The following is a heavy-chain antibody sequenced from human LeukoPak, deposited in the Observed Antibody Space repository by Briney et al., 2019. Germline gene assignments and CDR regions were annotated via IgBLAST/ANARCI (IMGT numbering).Heavy chain of an antibody. Sequence: SVKVSCTASGVTLSRYAISWVRQAPGQGLEWMGGIIPIFGTANYAQRFQGRVTITADESTSTAYMELSSLRAEDTAVYYLVRDFGTGSYYVYWGQGTLVTVSS. CDR1: GVTLSRYA. CDR3: VRDFGTGSYYVY. D-gene: IGHD3-10*01. CDR2: IIPIFGTA. V-gene: IGHV1-69*01. J-gene: IGHJ4*02.